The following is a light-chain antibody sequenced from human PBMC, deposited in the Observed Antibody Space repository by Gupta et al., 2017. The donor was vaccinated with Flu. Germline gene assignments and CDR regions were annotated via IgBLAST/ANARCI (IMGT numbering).Light chain of an antibody. Sequence: DIEMTQSPSSLSASVGDRVTITCRASQNIGNYLNWYQQKPGIAPNLLIYAASSLHAGVPSRFNGSGSGTDFTLTISRRQPEDFASYYCQQTDSTIWTFGQGTKVDIK. V-gene: IGKV1-39*01. J-gene: IGKJ1*01. CDR3: QQTDSTIWT. CDR1: QNIGNY. CDR2: AAS.